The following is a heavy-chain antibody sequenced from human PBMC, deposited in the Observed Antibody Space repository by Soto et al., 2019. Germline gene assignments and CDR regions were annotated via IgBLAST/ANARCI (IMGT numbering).Heavy chain of an antibody. CDR3: ARDGGRHSGGIDY. D-gene: IGHD1-26*01. V-gene: IGHV1-69*01. J-gene: IGHJ4*02. Sequence: QVQLVQSGAEVKKPGSSVKVSCKASGGTFSSYSVNWVRQAPGQGLEWMGEIIPIFGTADYAQKFQGRVTITADESTSTAYMELSSLRSEDTAVYYCARDGGRHSGGIDYWGQGTLVTVSS. CDR2: IIPIFGTA. CDR1: GGTFSSYS.